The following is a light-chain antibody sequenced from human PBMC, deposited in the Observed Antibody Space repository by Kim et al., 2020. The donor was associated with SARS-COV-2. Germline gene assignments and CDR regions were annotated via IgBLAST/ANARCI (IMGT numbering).Light chain of an antibody. Sequence: EIVLTQSPGTLSLSPGETATLSCRASQSISSSDLVWYQQKPGQAPRLLICGASSRATGIPDRFSGSGSGIDFSLTISRLEPEDSAVYYCQQYGPKTFGGGTKVDIK. J-gene: IGKJ4*01. CDR1: QSISSSD. CDR2: GAS. V-gene: IGKV3-20*01. CDR3: QQYGPKT.